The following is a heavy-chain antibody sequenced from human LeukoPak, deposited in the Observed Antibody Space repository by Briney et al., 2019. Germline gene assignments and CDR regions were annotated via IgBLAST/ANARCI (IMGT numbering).Heavy chain of an antibody. Sequence: GGSLRLSCAASGFTFSSSAMSWVRKAPGKGLNWVSAISGSGTGTYYADSVKGRFTIPRDNSKNTLYLQMNSLRAEDTAVYYCAKDGGTGARFDYWGQGTLVTVSS. CDR1: GFTFSSSA. D-gene: IGHD1-1*01. CDR2: ISGSGTGT. J-gene: IGHJ4*02. CDR3: AKDGGTGARFDY. V-gene: IGHV3-23*01.